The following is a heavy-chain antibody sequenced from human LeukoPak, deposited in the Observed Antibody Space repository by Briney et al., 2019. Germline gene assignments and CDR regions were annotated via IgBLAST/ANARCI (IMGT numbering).Heavy chain of an antibody. CDR3: AKVLYGGNSASDY. CDR2: ISGSGGST. CDR1: GFTFSSYA. D-gene: IGHD4-23*01. V-gene: IGHV3-23*01. J-gene: IGHJ4*02. Sequence: GGSLRLSCAASGFTFSSYAMSWVRQAPGKGLEWVSAISGSGGSTYYADSVKGRFPISRDNSKNTLYLQMNSLRAEDTAVYYCAKVLYGGNSASDYWGQGTLVTASS.